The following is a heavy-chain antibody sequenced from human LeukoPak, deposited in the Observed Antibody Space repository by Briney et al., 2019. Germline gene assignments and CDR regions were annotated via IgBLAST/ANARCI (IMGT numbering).Heavy chain of an antibody. CDR2: IKSKTDGGTT. Sequence: GGSLRLSCAASGFTFSNAWMSWVRQAPGKGLEWVGRIKSKTDGGTTDYAAPVKGRFTISRDDSKNTLYLQMNSLKTEDTAVYYCTTVVPITIFGVVQFGSYWGQGTLVTVSS. D-gene: IGHD3-3*01. V-gene: IGHV3-15*01. J-gene: IGHJ4*02. CDR3: TTVVPITIFGVVQFGSY. CDR1: GFTFSNAW.